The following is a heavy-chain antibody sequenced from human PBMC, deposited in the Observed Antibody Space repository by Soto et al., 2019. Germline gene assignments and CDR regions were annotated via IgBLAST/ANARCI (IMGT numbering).Heavy chain of an antibody. Sequence: SETLSLTCTVSGGSVSSGSYYWSWIRQPPGKGLEWIGYIYYSGSTNYNPSLKSRVTISVDTSKNQFSLKLSSVTAADTAVYYCASSSSSGYYYGMDVWGQGTTVTVSS. CDR2: IYYSGST. CDR3: ASSSSSGYYYGMDV. CDR1: GGSVSSGSYY. V-gene: IGHV4-61*01. J-gene: IGHJ6*02. D-gene: IGHD6-6*01.